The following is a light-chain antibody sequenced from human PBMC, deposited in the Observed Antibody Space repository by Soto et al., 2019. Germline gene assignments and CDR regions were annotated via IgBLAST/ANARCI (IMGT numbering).Light chain of an antibody. V-gene: IGLV2-14*02. CDR2: EGS. J-gene: IGLJ1*01. Sequence: QSVLTQPASVSGSPGQSITISCTGTSSDVGNYNLVSWYQQHPGKAPKLMIYEGSKRPSGVSNRFSGSKSGNTASLTISGRQAEDEADYYCSSYTSSSTGGVFGTGTKLTVL. CDR1: SSDVGNYNL. CDR3: SSYTSSSTGGV.